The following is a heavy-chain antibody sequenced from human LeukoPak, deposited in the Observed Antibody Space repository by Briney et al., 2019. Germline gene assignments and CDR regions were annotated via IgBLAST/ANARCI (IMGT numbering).Heavy chain of an antibody. CDR1: GGSISSSSYY. J-gene: IGHJ3*02. CDR2: IYYSGTT. CDR3: ARDSRRELLHAFDI. V-gene: IGHV4-39*07. D-gene: IGHD1-7*01. Sequence: SETLSLTCTVSGGSISSSSYYWGWIRQPPGKGLEWIGSIYYSGTTYYNPSLKSRVTISVDTSKNQFSLKLSSVTAADTAVYYCARDSRRELLHAFDIWGQGTMVTVSS.